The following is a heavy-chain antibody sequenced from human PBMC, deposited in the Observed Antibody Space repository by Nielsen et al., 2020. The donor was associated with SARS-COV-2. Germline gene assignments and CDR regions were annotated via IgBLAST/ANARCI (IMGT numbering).Heavy chain of an antibody. CDR2: ISSSSSYT. CDR3: ARFIDMVRGGIDY. V-gene: IGHV3-11*03. D-gene: IGHD3-10*01. J-gene: IGHJ4*02. CDR1: GFTFSDYY. Sequence: GGSLRLSCAASGFTFSDYYMSWIRQAPGKGLEWVSYISSSSSYTNYADSVKGRFTISRDNAKNSLYLQMNSLRAEDTAVYYCARFIDMVRGGIDYWGQGTLVTVSS.